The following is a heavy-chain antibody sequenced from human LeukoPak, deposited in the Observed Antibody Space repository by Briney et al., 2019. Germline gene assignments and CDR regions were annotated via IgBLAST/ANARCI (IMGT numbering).Heavy chain of an antibody. CDR3: AHPYSSSWYYFDY. CDR1: GGTFSSYA. Sequence: SVKVSFKASGGTFSSYAISWVRQAPGQGLEWMGMIIPIFGTANYAQKFQGRVTITAGKSTSTAYMELSSLRSEDTAVYYCAHPYSSSWYYFDYWGQGTLVTVSS. V-gene: IGHV1-69*06. CDR2: IIPIFGTA. D-gene: IGHD6-13*01. J-gene: IGHJ4*02.